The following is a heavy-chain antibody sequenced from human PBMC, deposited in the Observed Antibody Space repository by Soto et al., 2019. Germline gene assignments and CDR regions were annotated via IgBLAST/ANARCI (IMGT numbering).Heavy chain of an antibody. D-gene: IGHD6-6*01. V-gene: IGHV1-69*13. J-gene: IGHJ5*02. CDR2: IIPIFGTA. CDR1: GCTFSSYA. Sequence: SVKVSCKASGCTFSSYAISWVRQAPGQGLEWMGGIIPIFGTANYAQEFQGRVTITADESTSTAYMELSSLRSEDTAVYYCARSGIGRSIAARHWRFEPWGQGTLVNVSS. CDR3: ARSGIGRSIAARHWRFEP.